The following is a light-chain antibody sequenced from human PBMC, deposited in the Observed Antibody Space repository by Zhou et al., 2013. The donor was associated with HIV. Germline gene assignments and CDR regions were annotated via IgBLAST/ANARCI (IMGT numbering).Light chain of an antibody. CDR3: QQYDNLPWT. Sequence: DIQMTQSPSSLSASVGDRVTITCQASQDISNYLNWYQQKPGKAPKLLIYDASNLETGVPSRFSGSGSGTDFTFTISSLQPEDIATYYCQQYDNLPWTFGQGPKWKS. V-gene: IGKV1-33*01. J-gene: IGKJ1*01. CDR2: DAS. CDR1: QDISNY.